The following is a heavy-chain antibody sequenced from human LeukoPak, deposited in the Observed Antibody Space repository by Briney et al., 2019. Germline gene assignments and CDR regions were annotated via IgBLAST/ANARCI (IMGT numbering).Heavy chain of an antibody. V-gene: IGHV3-15*01. J-gene: IGHJ1*01. CDR3: TTDRYYDNSELQFQH. D-gene: IGHD3-22*01. CDR1: GFTLNNAW. CDR2: IKRETDGGTI. Sequence: GGSLRLSCAASGFTLNNAWMGWVRQAPGKGLEWLGRIKRETDGGTIDYAAPVKGRFTISRDDSRNTLYLQMDSLKIEDTAVYYCTTDRYYDNSELQFQHWGQGTLVTVSS.